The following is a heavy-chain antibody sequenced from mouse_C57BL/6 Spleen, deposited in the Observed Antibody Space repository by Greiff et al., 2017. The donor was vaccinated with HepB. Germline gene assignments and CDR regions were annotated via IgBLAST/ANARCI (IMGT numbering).Heavy chain of an antibody. CDR2: IRNKANGYTT. Sequence: EVKVEESGGGLVQPGGSLSLSCAASGFTFTDYYMSWVRQPPGKALEWLGFIRNKANGYTTEYSASVKGRFTISRDNSQSILYLKMNALRAEDSATYYCASITTVVARDWYFDVWGTGTTVTVSS. CDR3: ASITTVVARDWYFDV. V-gene: IGHV7-3*01. CDR1: GFTFTDYY. D-gene: IGHD1-1*01. J-gene: IGHJ1*03.